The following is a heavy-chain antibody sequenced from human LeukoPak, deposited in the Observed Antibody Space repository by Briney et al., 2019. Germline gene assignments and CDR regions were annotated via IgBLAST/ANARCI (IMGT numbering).Heavy chain of an antibody. J-gene: IGHJ4*02. CDR2: IKQDGGEQ. CDR3: ARFLISAVVVLAATGSDY. D-gene: IGHD2-15*01. V-gene: IGHV3-7*01. Sequence: GGSLILSCAASGFTVSSYWISWVRQAQGRLMEWVSNIKQDGGEQYYVDSVKGRFTIARDNAKNSLYLRMNSVRSEHPSVYYRARFLISAVVVLAATGSDYWGQGTLVTVSS. CDR1: GFTVSSYW.